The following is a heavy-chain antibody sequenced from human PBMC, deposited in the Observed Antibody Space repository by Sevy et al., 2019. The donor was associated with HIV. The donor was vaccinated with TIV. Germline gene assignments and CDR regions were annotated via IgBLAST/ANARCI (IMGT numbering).Heavy chain of an antibody. V-gene: IGHV3-21*01. CDR1: GFTFSSYS. CDR3: ASRPGRDSSGFDAFDI. D-gene: IGHD6-19*01. CDR2: ISSSSSYI. J-gene: IGHJ3*02. Sequence: GGSLRLSCAASGFTFSSYSMNWVRQAPGKGLEWVSSISSSSSYIYYADSVKGRFTISRDNAKNSLYLQMNSLRAEDMAVYYCASRPGRDSSGFDAFDIWGQGTMVTVSS.